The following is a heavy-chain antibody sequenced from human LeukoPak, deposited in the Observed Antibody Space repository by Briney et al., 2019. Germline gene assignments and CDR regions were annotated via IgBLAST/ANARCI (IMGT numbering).Heavy chain of an antibody. Sequence: GGSLRLSCAASGFTFSSYGMHWVRQAPGKGLEWVAVIWYDGSNKYYADSVKGRFTISRDNSKNTLYLQMNSLGAEDTAVYYCARGGGITGTPDYDYWGQGTLVTVSS. D-gene: IGHD1-20*01. CDR1: GFTFSSYG. V-gene: IGHV3-33*01. CDR3: ARGGGITGTPDYDY. J-gene: IGHJ4*02. CDR2: IWYDGSNK.